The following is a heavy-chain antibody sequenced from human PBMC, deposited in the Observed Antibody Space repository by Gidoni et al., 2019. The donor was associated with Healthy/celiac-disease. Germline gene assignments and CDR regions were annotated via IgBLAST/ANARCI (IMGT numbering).Heavy chain of an antibody. CDR1: GYSFTSYW. D-gene: IGHD3-9*01. CDR3: ARARRYHFHYYYYYMDV. Sequence: EVQLVQSGAEVKKPGESLKISCKGSGYSFTSYWIGWVRQMPGKGLEWMGIIYPGDSDTRYSPSFQGQVTISADKSISTAYLQWSSLKASDTAMYYCARARRYHFHYYYYYMDVWGKGTTVTVSS. V-gene: IGHV5-51*01. J-gene: IGHJ6*03. CDR2: IYPGDSDT.